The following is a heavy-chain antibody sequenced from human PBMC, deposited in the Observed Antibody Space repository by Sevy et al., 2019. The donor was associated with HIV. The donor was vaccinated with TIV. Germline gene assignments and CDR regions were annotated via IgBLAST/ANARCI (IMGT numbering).Heavy chain of an antibody. Sequence: SETLSLTCTVSGASISSSGYYWGWIRQPPGKGLDWIASINYSGSTFYNPYLKSRVTITSDTSKNQFSLKLNSVTAADTAIYYCAGPTLRYSSGWSYYDSWGQGTVVTVSS. CDR1: GASISSSGYY. J-gene: IGHJ4*02. CDR2: INYSGST. D-gene: IGHD6-19*01. V-gene: IGHV4-39*01. CDR3: AGPTLRYSSGWSYYDS.